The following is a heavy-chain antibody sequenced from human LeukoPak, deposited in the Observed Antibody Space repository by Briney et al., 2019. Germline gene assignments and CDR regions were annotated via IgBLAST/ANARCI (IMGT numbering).Heavy chain of an antibody. Sequence: GGSLRLSCAASAFTFSTYAMSWVRQAPGMGLEWVSGISGSGAGTYYAASVKGRFTISRNNSKTTLFLQMNSLTADNTAEYYSAKDLHDYGNYVGWFDSWGQGTLVTVS. D-gene: IGHD4-11*01. CDR2: ISGSGAGT. J-gene: IGHJ5*01. V-gene: IGHV3-23*01. CDR1: AFTFSTYA. CDR3: AKDLHDYGNYVGWFDS.